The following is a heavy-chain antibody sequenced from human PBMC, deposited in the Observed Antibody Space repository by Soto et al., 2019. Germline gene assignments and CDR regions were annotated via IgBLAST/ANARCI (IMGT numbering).Heavy chain of an antibody. Sequence: PSETLSLTCAVHGGSFSGYYWNWIRQPPGKGLEWIGEINRNGSTNYNPSLRSRVTISVDTSKNQFSLKLSSVTAADTAVYYCARVHCISTSCYAPTYWFDPWGQGTLVTVSS. J-gene: IGHJ5*02. CDR2: INRNGST. V-gene: IGHV4-34*01. CDR3: ARVHCISTSCYAPTYWFDP. D-gene: IGHD2-2*01. CDR1: GGSFSGYY.